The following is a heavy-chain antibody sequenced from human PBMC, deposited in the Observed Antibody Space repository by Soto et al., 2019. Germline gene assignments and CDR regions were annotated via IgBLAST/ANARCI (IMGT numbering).Heavy chain of an antibody. J-gene: IGHJ5*02. CDR1: GGTLSRGNYY. Sequence: SQSLRLPWTVSGGTLSRGNYYWSWIRQHPGNSLTRPGHLYYNGRASYNPSLQTPLTISLDTSKKLFSLKVNSVTAADTAVDYCARSGVVPAAKWFDPWGQGTRVTVS. CDR2: LYYNGRA. D-gene: IGHD2-2*01. CDR3: ARSGVVPAAKWFDP. V-gene: IGHV4-31*01.